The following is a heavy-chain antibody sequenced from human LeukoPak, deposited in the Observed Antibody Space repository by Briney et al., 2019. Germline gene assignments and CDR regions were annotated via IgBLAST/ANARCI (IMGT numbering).Heavy chain of an antibody. CDR2: ISGSGGST. CDR1: GFTFSSSA. CDR3: AKTTNCNYGV. V-gene: IGHV3-23*01. Sequence: GGSLRLSCAASGFTFSSSAMSWVRQAPGKGLEWVSTISGSGGSTYYADSVKGRFTISRDNSKNTLYLQMTSLRAEDTAVYYCAKTTNCNYGVWGKGTTVTVSS. J-gene: IGHJ6*04. D-gene: IGHD1-7*01.